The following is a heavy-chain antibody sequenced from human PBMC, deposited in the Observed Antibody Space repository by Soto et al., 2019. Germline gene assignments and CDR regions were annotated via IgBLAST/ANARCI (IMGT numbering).Heavy chain of an antibody. CDR3: TRDPGAYSSTWSFYFDS. Sequence: GGSLRLSCAASGFTFSRFWMHWVRQAPGKGLVWVSRINTDGSSTTYADSVKGRFTISRDNAKNTLYLQMDSLRAEDTGVYYCTRDPGAYSSTWSFYFDSWGQGTLV. V-gene: IGHV3-74*01. J-gene: IGHJ4*02. D-gene: IGHD6-13*01. CDR2: INTDGSST. CDR1: GFTFSRFW.